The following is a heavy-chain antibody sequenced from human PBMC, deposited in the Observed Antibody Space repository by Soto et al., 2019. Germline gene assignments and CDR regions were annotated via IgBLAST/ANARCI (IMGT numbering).Heavy chain of an antibody. CDR2: ISYDGSNK. Sequence: QVQLVESGGGVVQPGRSLRLSCAASGFTFSSYGMHWVRQAPGKVLEWVAVISYDGSNKYYADSVKGRFTISRDNSKNTLYLQMNSLRAEDTAVYYCSKDQAGVIDYYYYYMHVWGKGPTVTVSS. V-gene: IGHV3-30*18. D-gene: IGHD3-10*01. J-gene: IGHJ6*03. CDR3: SKDQAGVIDYYYYYMHV. CDR1: GFTFSSYG.